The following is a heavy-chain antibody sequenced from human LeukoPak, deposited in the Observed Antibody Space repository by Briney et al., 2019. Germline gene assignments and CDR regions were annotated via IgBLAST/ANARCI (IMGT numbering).Heavy chain of an antibody. J-gene: IGHJ4*02. CDR1: GGSISSSSYY. CDR2: IYYSGST. D-gene: IGHD3-22*01. Sequence: SETLSLTCTVSGGSISSSSYYSGWIRQPPGKGLEWIGSIYYSGSTYYNPSLKSRVTISVDTSKNQFSLKLSSVTAADTAVYYCARTVGKTYYYDSSGYYDYWGQGTLVTVSS. CDR3: ARTVGKTYYYDSSGYYDY. V-gene: IGHV4-39*01.